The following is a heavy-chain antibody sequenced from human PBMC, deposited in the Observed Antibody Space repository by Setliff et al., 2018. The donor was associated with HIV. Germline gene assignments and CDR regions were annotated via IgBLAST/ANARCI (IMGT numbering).Heavy chain of an antibody. J-gene: IGHJ4*02. V-gene: IGHV1-24*01. CDR1: GYTLSELS. CDR2: FDPQHGET. D-gene: IGHD3-10*01. Sequence: ASVKVSCKVSGYTLSELSIHWVRQAPGKGLEWMGGFDPQHGETIYAQKFQDRVTMTEKTSTDTAYMELSSLRSDDTAVYYCATFYDSGTLTSFDYWGQGPLVTVSS. CDR3: ATFYDSGTLTSFDY.